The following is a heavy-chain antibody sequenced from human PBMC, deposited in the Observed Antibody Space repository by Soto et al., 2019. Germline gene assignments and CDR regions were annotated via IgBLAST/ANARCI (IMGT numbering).Heavy chain of an antibody. CDR2: IYYSGST. V-gene: IGHV4-31*03. CDR3: ARTRDYGDYVKVFDY. CDR1: GGSISSGGYY. Sequence: PSETLSLTCTVSGGSISSGGYYWSWILHHPGKGLEWIGYIYYSGSTYYNPSLKSRVTTSVDTSKNQFSLKLSSVTAADTAVYYCARTRDYGDYVKVFDYWGQGTLVTVSS. D-gene: IGHD4-17*01. J-gene: IGHJ4*02.